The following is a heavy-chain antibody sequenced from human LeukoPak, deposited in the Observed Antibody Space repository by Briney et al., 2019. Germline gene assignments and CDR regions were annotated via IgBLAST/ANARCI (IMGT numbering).Heavy chain of an antibody. V-gene: IGHV3-23*01. CDR3: AKSESITMIGVIIPPFDY. Sequence: GGSLRPSCAASGFTFSSYAMNWVRQPPGKGLEWVSAISGSGGNTYYADSVKGRFTISRDNSKNTLDLQMNSLRADDTAVYYCAKSESITMIGVIIPPFDYWGQGTLVTVSS. J-gene: IGHJ4*02. D-gene: IGHD3-22*01. CDR1: GFTFSSYA. CDR2: ISGSGGNT.